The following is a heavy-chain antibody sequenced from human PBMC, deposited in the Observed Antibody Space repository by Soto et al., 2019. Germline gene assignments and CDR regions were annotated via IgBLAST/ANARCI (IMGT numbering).Heavy chain of an antibody. Sequence: SETLSLTCTVSGGSISSGGYYWSWIRQHPGKGLEWIGYIYYSGSTYYNPSLKSRVTISVDTSKNQFSLKLSSVTAADTAVYYCARVVGPPYYDFWSGYSIPSNWFDPWGQGTLVTVSS. D-gene: IGHD3-3*01. J-gene: IGHJ5*02. CDR3: ARVVGPPYYDFWSGYSIPSNWFDP. CDR1: GGSISSGGYY. V-gene: IGHV4-31*03. CDR2: IYYSGST.